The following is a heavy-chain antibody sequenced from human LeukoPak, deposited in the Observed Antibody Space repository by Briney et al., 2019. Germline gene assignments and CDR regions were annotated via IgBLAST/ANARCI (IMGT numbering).Heavy chain of an antibody. V-gene: IGHV4-59*01. Sequence: SETLSLTCTVSGGSMNSYYWSWIRQTPEKGLEWIGYIYHTGSTSYSPSLKSRVTISADTSQNQFSLKLSSVTAADTAVYYCASRKLGNDYWGQGTLVTVSS. J-gene: IGHJ4*02. CDR2: IYHTGST. CDR1: GGSMNSYY. CDR3: ASRKLGNDY. D-gene: IGHD7-27*01.